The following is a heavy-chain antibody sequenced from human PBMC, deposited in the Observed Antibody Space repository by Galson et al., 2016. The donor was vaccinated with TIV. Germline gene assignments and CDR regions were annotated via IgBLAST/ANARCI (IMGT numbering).Heavy chain of an antibody. CDR2: ILPIIGMT. Sequence: SCKASGRIFSSYTIFWVRQAPGQGLEWMGRILPIIGMTNYAQKFQGRVTITADTSTNTAYMELGSLRSEDTAIYYCARAGVGAARDGGDYWGQGTLVTVSS. D-gene: IGHD6-6*01. J-gene: IGHJ4*02. CDR1: GRIFSSYT. CDR3: ARAGVGAARDGGDY. V-gene: IGHV1-69*02.